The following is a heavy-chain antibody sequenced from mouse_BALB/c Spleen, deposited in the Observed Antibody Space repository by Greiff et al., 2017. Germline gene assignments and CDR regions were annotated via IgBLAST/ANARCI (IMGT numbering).Heavy chain of an antibody. CDR1: GFTFSDYY. V-gene: IGHV5-4*02. J-gene: IGHJ4*01. Sequence: DVHLVESGGGLVKPGGSLKLSCAASGFTFSDYYMYWVRQTPEKRLEWVATISDGGSYTYYPDSVKGRFTISRDNAKNNLYLQMSSLKSEDTAMYYCARDYYGNYVDAMDYWGQGTSVTVSS. CDR3: ARDYYGNYVDAMDY. D-gene: IGHD2-1*01. CDR2: ISDGGSYT.